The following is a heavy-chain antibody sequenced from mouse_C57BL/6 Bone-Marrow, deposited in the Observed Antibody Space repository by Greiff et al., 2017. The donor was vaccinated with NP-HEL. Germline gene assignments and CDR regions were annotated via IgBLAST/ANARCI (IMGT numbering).Heavy chain of an antibody. CDR1: GYAFSSSW. J-gene: IGHJ3*01. CDR2: IYPGDGDT. D-gene: IGHD2-3*01. CDR3: ARRWLLRY. V-gene: IGHV1-82*01. Sequence: VQLKESGPELVKPGASVKISCKASGYAFSSSWMNWVKQRPGKGLEWIGRIYPGDGDTNYNGKFKGKATLTADKSSSTAYMQLSSLTSEDSAVYFCARRWLLRYWGQGTLVTVSA.